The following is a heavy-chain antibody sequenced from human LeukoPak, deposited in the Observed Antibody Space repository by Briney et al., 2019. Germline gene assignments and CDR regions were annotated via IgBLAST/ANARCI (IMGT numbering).Heavy chain of an antibody. V-gene: IGHV4-59*08. CDR2: IYNTGNS. CDR3: ARLGKMNLVQGVFWYFDL. J-gene: IGHJ2*01. Sequence: PSETLSLTCTVSGGSVSSDSWNWIRQSPGKGLEWIGYIYNTGNSNHNPSLKNRVTISFDKSKSQLSLVLTSVTAADTAIYHCARLGKMNLVQGVFWYFDLWGRGTLVTVSS. D-gene: IGHD3-10*01. CDR1: GGSVSSDS.